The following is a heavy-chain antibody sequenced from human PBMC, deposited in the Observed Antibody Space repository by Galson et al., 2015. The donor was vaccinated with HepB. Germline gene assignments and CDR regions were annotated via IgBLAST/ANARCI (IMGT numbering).Heavy chain of an antibody. J-gene: IGHJ4*02. CDR1: GFTFSSYA. CDR2: ISYDGSNK. Sequence: SLRLSCAASGFTFSSYAMHWVRQAPGKGLEWVAVISYDGSNKYYADSVKGRFTISRDNSKNTLYLQMNSLRAEDTAVYYCASLYSSGSSAHYWGQGTLVTVA. CDR3: ASLYSSGSSAHY. V-gene: IGHV3-30*04. D-gene: IGHD6-19*01.